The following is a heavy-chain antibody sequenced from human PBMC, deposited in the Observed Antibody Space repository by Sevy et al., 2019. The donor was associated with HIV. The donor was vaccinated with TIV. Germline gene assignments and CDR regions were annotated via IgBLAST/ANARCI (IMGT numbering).Heavy chain of an antibody. CDR3: ARGDYYGSLYYCDY. CDR2: ISSHSSYI. Sequence: GGSLRLSCAASGFTFSNYFINWVRQAPGKGLEWVSSISSHSSYIFYADSVKGRFTISRDNAKNSLYLHMNSLRAEDTAVYYCARGDYYGSLYYCDYWGPGTLVTVSS. J-gene: IGHJ4*02. V-gene: IGHV3-21*04. D-gene: IGHD3-10*01. CDR1: GFTFSNYF.